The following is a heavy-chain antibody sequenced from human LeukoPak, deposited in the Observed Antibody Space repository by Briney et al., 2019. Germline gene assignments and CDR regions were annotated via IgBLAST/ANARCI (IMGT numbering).Heavy chain of an antibody. J-gene: IGHJ4*02. CDR3: ARWPYSSSYYFDY. CDR2: ISWNSGSI. Sequence: QPGGSLRLSCAASGFTFDDYAMHWVRQAPGKGLEWVSGISWNSGSIGYADSVKGRFTISRDNAKNSLYLQMNSLRAEDTAVYYCARWPYSSSYYFDYWGQGTLVTVSS. V-gene: IGHV3-9*01. CDR1: GFTFDDYA. D-gene: IGHD6-6*01.